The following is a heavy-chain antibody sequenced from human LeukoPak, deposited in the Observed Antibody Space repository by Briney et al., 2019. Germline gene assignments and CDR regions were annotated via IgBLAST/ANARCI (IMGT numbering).Heavy chain of an antibody. D-gene: IGHD3-22*01. J-gene: IGHJ4*02. V-gene: IGHV3-7*01. CDR3: ASMSPYYYDSSGYYFH. CDR2: IKQDGSEK. Sequence: GGSLRLSCAASGFTFSSYWMSWVRQAPGKGLEWVANIKQDGSEKYYVDSVKGRFTISRDNAKNSLYLQMNSLRAEDTAVYYCASMSPYYYDSSGYYFHWGQGTLVTVPS. CDR1: GFTFSSYW.